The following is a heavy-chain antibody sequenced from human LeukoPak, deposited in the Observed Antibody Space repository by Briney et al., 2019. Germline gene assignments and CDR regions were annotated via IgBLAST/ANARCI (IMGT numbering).Heavy chain of an antibody. CDR3: AGKYYYHSSGYFYVDY. D-gene: IGHD3-22*01. V-gene: IGHV4-38-2*01. J-gene: IGHJ4*02. Sequence: SETLSLTCAVSGYSISSGYYWGWIRQTPGKGLEWIGSIYHSGSTYYNPSLKSRVTILIDTSKNQFSLKLSSETAADTAVYYCAGKYYYHSSGYFYVDYWGQGTLVTVSS. CDR1: GYSISSGYY. CDR2: IYHSGST.